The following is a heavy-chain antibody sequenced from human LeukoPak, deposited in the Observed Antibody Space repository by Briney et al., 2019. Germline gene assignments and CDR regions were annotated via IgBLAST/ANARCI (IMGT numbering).Heavy chain of an antibody. V-gene: IGHV4-59*01. Sequence: SETLSLTCTVSGGSISSYYWSWIRQPPGKGLEWIGYIYYSGSTNYNPSLKSRVTISVDTSKNQFSLKLSSVTAADTAVYYCARHRPPMIVVGWGQGTLVTVSS. CDR2: IYYSGST. CDR1: GGSISSYY. D-gene: IGHD3-22*01. CDR3: ARHRPPMIVVG. J-gene: IGHJ4*02.